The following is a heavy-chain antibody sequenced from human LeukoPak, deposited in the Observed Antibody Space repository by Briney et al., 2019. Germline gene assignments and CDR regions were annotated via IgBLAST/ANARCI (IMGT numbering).Heavy chain of an antibody. CDR3: ARAPRVYRGSYIEY. CDR2: INPNSGGT. V-gene: IGHV1-2*02. Sequence: ASVKVPCKASGYTFTGYYMHWVRQAPGQGLEWMGWINPNSGGTNYAQKFQGRVTMTRDTSISTAYMELSRLRSDDTAVYYCARAPRVYRGSYIEYWGQGTLVTVSS. CDR1: GYTFTGYY. D-gene: IGHD1-26*01. J-gene: IGHJ4*02.